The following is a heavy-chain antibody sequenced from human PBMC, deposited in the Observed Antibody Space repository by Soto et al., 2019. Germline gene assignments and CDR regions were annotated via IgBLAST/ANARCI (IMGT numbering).Heavy chain of an antibody. Sequence: SETLSLTCSVSGGSLSHYYWSWIGQPQGKGLEWIGYIYYSGSSNYNPSLESRVTISVDTSKNRFSLKLGSVTPADTAVYYCAGRRSSAPAPFEYWGQGARVTVSS. CDR1: GGSLSHYY. D-gene: IGHD2-2*01. J-gene: IGHJ4*02. CDR3: AGRRSSAPAPFEY. CDR2: IYYSGSS. V-gene: IGHV4-59*01.